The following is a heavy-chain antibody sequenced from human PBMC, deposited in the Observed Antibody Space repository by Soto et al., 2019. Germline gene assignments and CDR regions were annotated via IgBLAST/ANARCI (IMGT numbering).Heavy chain of an antibody. Sequence: QVQLVQSGAEVKKPGASVKVSCKTSGYIFTIFGISRVRQAPGQGLEWMGWISAYNGDTKYAQKFHGRVTMTTDTSTNTAYMELTSLRPDDTADYYCARGGQYRYFDYWGQGTRVTVSS. CDR3: ARGGQYRYFDY. V-gene: IGHV1-18*01. CDR2: ISAYNGDT. D-gene: IGHD1-26*01. J-gene: IGHJ4*02. CDR1: GYIFTIFG.